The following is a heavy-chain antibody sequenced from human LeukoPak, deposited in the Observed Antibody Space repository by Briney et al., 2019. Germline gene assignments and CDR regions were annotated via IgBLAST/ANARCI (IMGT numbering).Heavy chain of an antibody. J-gene: IGHJ4*02. V-gene: IGHV4-39*01. D-gene: IGHD3-9*01. Sequence: SETLSLTCTVSGGSISSSSYYWGWIRQPPGKGLEWIGSIYYSGSTYYNPSLRSRATISVDTSKNQFSLKLSSVTAADTAVYYCARGYDILTGYYPAYFFDCWGQGTLVTVSS. CDR1: GGSISSSSYY. CDR3: ARGYDILTGYYPAYFFDC. CDR2: IYYSGST.